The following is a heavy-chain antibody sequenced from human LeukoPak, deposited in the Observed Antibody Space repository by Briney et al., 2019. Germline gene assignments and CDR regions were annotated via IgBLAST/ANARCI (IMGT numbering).Heavy chain of an antibody. V-gene: IGHV3-23*01. Sequence: PGASPRLSCAASGFTFSSYGITWVRQAPGKGLEWVSSISGSGANTYYVGSVKGRFTISRDNSKNTVHLQMSSLRAEDTAVYHCARVLKGERGALGVDVWGQGTTVTVSS. CDR1: GFTFSSYG. CDR2: ISGSGANT. CDR3: ARVLKGERGALGVDV. D-gene: IGHD1-1*01. J-gene: IGHJ6*02.